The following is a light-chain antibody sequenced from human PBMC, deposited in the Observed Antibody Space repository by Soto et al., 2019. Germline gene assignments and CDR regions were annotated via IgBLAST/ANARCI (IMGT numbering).Light chain of an antibody. CDR3: CSYAGSYRSI. CDR2: DVI. V-gene: IGLV2-11*01. J-gene: IGLJ1*01. CDR1: SSDVGGFNY. Sequence: QSALTQPRSVSGSPGQSVTISCTGTSSDVGGFNYVSWYQQRPGKAPKLLIYDVINRPSGVPDRFSGSKSGNTASLTISGLLTEDEADYYCCSYAGSYRSIFGTGTKLTVL.